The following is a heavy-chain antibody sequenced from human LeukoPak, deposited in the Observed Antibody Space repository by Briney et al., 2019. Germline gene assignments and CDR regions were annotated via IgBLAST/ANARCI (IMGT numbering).Heavy chain of an antibody. J-gene: IGHJ4*02. Sequence: ASVKVSCKASGYTFTSYYMHWVRQAPGQGLEWMGIINPSGGSTSYAQKFQGRVTMTRDMSTSTVYMELSSLRSEDTAVYYCARVAEREDSSGSSLAYWGQGTLVTVSS. CDR1: GYTFTSYY. CDR3: ARVAEREDSSGSSLAY. CDR2: INPSGGST. D-gene: IGHD3-22*01. V-gene: IGHV1-46*01.